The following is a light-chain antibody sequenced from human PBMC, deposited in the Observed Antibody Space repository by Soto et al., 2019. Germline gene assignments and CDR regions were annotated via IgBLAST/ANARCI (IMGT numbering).Light chain of an antibody. Sequence: EIVLTQSPATLSLSPGERATLSCRASQSVSSYLAWYQQKPGQAPRLLIYDASNRATGIPARFSGSGSGTDFTLTISSLEPEDFAVYYCQQKFTFGPGTTVDIK. CDR3: QQKFT. CDR1: QSVSSY. CDR2: DAS. V-gene: IGKV3-11*01. J-gene: IGKJ3*01.